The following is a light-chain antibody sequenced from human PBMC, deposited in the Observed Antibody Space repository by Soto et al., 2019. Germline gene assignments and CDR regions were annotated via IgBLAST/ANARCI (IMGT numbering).Light chain of an antibody. V-gene: IGKV3-20*01. CDR2: GAS. J-gene: IGKJ1*01. CDR3: QQYGSSLRT. Sequence: EIVLPQCPGPLSLSPGERATLSCGASQSVGSNYLAWYQQRPGQPPNLLIFGASHRAPDIPDRFSGSGSGTDFTLTISRLEPEDFAVYYCQQYGSSLRTFGQGTKVDIK. CDR1: QSVGSNY.